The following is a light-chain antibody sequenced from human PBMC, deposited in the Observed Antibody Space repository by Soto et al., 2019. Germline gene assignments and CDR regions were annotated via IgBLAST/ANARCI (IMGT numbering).Light chain of an antibody. CDR1: QGISNY. CDR3: HHYNTYST. V-gene: IGKV1-27*01. J-gene: IGKJ1*01. CDR2: AAS. Sequence: DIQMTQSPSSLSASVGDRVTITCRASQGISNYLAWYQQKPGKVPKLLIYAASTLQSGVPSRFSGSGSGTEFTLTISSLQPDDFATYYCHHYNTYSTFGQGTKVDIK.